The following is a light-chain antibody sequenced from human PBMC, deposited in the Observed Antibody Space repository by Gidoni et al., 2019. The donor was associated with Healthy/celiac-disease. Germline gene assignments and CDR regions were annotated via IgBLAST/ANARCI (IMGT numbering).Light chain of an antibody. J-gene: IGKJ4*01. V-gene: IGKV1-8*01. CDR1: QGISSY. CDR3: QQYYSYPLT. CDR2: AAS. Sequence: AIRMTQSPSSFSASTGDRVTITCRASQGISSYLAWYQQKPGKAPKLLIYAASTLQSGVPSRFSGSGSGTDFTLTSSCLQSEDFATYYCQQYYSYPLTFGGXTKVEIK.